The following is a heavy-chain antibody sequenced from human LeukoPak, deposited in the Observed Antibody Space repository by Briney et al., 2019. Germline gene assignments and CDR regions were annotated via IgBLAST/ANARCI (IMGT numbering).Heavy chain of an antibody. D-gene: IGHD6-13*01. J-gene: IGHJ4*02. CDR2: INPDSGGT. CDR3: ARVRGDSSWYGLDY. V-gene: IGHV1-2*02. Sequence: ASVQVSCKTSGCTFIGYYIHWVRQAPAQGXXGMGWINPDSGGTNYAQKFQCRVTMTRDTSISAGYMELSGLRPDDTAVFYCARVRGDSSWYGLDYWGQGTLVSVSS. CDR1: GCTFIGYY.